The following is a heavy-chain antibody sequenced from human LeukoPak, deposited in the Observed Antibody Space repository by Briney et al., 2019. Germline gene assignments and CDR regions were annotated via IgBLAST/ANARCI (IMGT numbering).Heavy chain of an antibody. D-gene: IGHD1-26*01. CDR1: GGSISSYY. CDR2: IYYSGST. J-gene: IGHJ4*02. CDR3: ARGRLIVGAINFDY. Sequence: PSETLSLTCTVSGGSISSYYWSWIRQPPGKGLEWIGYIYYSGSTNYNPSLKSRVTVSVDTSKNQFSLKLSSVTAADTAAYYCARGRLIVGAINFDYWGQGTLVTVSS. V-gene: IGHV4-59*01.